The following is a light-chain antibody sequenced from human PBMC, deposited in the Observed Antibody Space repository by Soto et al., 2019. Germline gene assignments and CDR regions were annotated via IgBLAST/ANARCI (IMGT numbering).Light chain of an antibody. CDR1: SSDVGGYNY. J-gene: IGLJ1*01. CDR2: EVN. Sequence: QSVLTQPASASGSPGQSVTISCTGTSSDVGGYNYVSWYQQNPGKVPKLMIYEVNKRPSGVPDRFSGSKSGNTASLTVSGLQAEDEADYYCTSYAGGNNVFGTGTKVTVL. V-gene: IGLV2-8*01. CDR3: TSYAGGNNV.